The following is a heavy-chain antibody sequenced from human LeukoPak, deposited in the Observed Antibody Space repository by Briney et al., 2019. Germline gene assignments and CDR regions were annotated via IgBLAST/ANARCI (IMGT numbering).Heavy chain of an antibody. V-gene: IGHV4-39*01. Sequence: SETLSLTCSVSGDSVRNDFYYWGWIRQPPGKGLEWVACLSHAGNTWYNPSLESRLSISVDTSKNQFSLKLSSVTAADTAVYYCARHGSYFDYWGQGTLVTVSS. CDR1: GDSVRNDFYY. J-gene: IGHJ4*02. CDR3: ARHGSYFDY. CDR2: LSHAGNT.